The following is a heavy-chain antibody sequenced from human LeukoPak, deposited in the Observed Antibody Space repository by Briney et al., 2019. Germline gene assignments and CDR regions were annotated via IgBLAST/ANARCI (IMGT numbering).Heavy chain of an antibody. CDR1: GFTVSSNC. CDR3: ARDPYGGNWFDY. Sequence: GGSLRLSCAASGFTVSSNCMSWVRQAPGKGLEWVSVIYSGGSTDYADSVKGRFTISRDNSKNTLYLQMNSLRAEDTAVYYCARDPYGGNWFDYWGQGTLVTVSS. J-gene: IGHJ4*02. D-gene: IGHD2-21*01. V-gene: IGHV3-66*01. CDR2: IYSGGST.